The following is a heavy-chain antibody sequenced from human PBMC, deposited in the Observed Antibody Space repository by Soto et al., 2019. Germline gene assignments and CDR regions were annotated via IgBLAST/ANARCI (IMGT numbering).Heavy chain of an antibody. J-gene: IGHJ4*02. D-gene: IGHD6-13*01. CDR2: ILYDGFT. CDR1: GDSISVSPYF. CDR3: ARLQAAVPHY. Sequence: QLQLQESGPGLVKPSETLSLTCTVSGDSISVSPYFWGWIRQPPGKGLEWIASILYDGFTVYTPSLKSGPFISGDTSKTQFSLKLTSVAAADTAIYFCARLQAAVPHYWGQGTLVIVSS. V-gene: IGHV4-39*01.